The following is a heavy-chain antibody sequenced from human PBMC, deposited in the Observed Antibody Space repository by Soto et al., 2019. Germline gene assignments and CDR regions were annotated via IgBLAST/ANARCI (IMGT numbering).Heavy chain of an antibody. CDR3: ARGLYCGGDCFSGFEY. V-gene: IGHV3-30*03. CDR2: ISYHGGDK. CDR1: GCTFSGSD. J-gene: IGHJ4*02. Sequence: GGSLRLSCAASGCTFSGSDMHWVRQPPGKGLEWVTTISYHGGDKYYADSVKGRFTVSRDNSRNTLFLQVNSLRPEDSAVYYCARGLYCGGDCFSGFEYWGKGTQVTVSS. D-gene: IGHD2-21*02.